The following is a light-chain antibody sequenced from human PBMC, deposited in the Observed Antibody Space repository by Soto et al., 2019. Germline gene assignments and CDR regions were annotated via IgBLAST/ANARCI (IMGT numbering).Light chain of an antibody. CDR3: QQYCSSPWT. J-gene: IGKJ1*01. Sequence: DIVMTQSPDSLAVSLGERATINCRSSQSVLYRSSNKNYLAWYQQKPGQPPKLLIYWASTRESGVPDRFSGSGSGTDFTLTISSLQAEDVAVYYCQQYCSSPWTFGQGAKVEIK. CDR2: WAS. V-gene: IGKV4-1*01. CDR1: QSVLYRSSNKNY.